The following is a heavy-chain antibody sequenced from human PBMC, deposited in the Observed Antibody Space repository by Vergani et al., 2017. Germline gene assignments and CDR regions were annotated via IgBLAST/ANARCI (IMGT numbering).Heavy chain of an antibody. Sequence: QVQLEQSGAEVKKPGASVKVSCKISGDTLTELYIHWVRQAPGKGLEWMAGFDPENGENIYAQKFQGRVTMTEDASTETAYMELSSLRSEDTAVYYCATIESGLWFGELDFWGQGTLVTVSS. CDR3: ATIESGLWFGELDF. D-gene: IGHD3-10*01. J-gene: IGHJ4*02. V-gene: IGHV1-24*01. CDR1: GDTLTELY. CDR2: FDPENGEN.